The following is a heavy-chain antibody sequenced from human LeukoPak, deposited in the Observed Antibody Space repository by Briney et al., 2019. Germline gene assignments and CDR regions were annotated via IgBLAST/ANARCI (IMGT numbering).Heavy chain of an antibody. CDR3: AREKLDSRGYVDY. D-gene: IGHD3-22*01. CDR1: GFTFSSYA. CDR2: ISYDGSNK. V-gene: IGHV3-30-3*01. Sequence: GGSLRLSCAASGFTFSSYAMHWVRQAPGKGLEWVAVISYDGSNKYYADSVKGRFTISRDNAKNSLYLQMNSLRAEDTAVYYCAREKLDSRGYVDYWGQGTLVTVSS. J-gene: IGHJ4*02.